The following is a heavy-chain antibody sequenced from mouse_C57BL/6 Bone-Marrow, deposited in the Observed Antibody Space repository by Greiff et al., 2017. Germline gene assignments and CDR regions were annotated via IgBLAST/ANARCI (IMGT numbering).Heavy chain of an antibody. J-gene: IGHJ4*01. CDR3: VGRYYAMDD. CDR2: FYPRSGNT. CDR1: GYTFTSYG. Sequence: QVQLQQSGAELARPGASVKLSCKASGYTFTSYGISWVKRRTGQSLEWIGEFYPRSGNTYYNEKFKGKATLTADKSSSPAYMELRSLTSEDSAVXFCVGRYYAMDDWGQGTSATVSS. V-gene: IGHV1-81*01.